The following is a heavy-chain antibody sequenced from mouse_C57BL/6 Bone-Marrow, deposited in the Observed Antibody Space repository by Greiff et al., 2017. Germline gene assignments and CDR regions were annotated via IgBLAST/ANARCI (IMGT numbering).Heavy chain of an antibody. V-gene: IGHV5-6*01. Sequence: EVHLVESGGDLVKPGGSLKLSCAASGFTFSSYGMSWVRQTPDKRLEWVATISSGGSYTYYPDSVKGRFTISRDNAKNTLYLQMSSLKSEDTAMYYCASRSRYLYYFDYWGQGTTLTVSS. J-gene: IGHJ2*01. CDR2: ISSGGSYT. CDR3: ASRSRYLYYFDY. CDR1: GFTFSSYG. D-gene: IGHD5-1*01.